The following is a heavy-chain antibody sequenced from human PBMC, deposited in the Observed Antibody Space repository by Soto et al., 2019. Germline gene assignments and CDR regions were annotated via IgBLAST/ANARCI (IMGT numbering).Heavy chain of an antibody. CDR1: GGSISSSSYY. D-gene: IGHD3-10*01. CDR2: IYYSGST. V-gene: IGHV4-39*01. CDR3: ARQILYYYGSGSPDY. Sequence: QLQLQESGPGLVKPSETLSLTCTVSGGSISSSSYYWGWIRQPPGKGLEWIGSIYYSGSTYYNPSLKSRVTISVDTSKNQFSLKLSSVTAADTAVYYCARQILYYYGSGSPDYWGQGTLVTVSS. J-gene: IGHJ4*02.